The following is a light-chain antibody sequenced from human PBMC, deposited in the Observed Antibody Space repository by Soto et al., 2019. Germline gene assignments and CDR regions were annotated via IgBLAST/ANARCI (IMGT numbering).Light chain of an antibody. J-gene: IGKJ4*01. Sequence: DIQMTQCASTLSASVGGRVTITCRASQTIDIWLSWYQQKPGKAPKLLIYDASNLNSGVPSRFSGSGSGTELTLTISILQPDDFGTYYCQQHKRYPVTFGGGTKVDIK. V-gene: IGKV1-5*01. CDR1: QTIDIW. CDR2: DAS. CDR3: QQHKRYPVT.